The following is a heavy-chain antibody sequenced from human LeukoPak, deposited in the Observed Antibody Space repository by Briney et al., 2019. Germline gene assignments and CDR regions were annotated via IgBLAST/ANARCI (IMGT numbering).Heavy chain of an antibody. J-gene: IGHJ3*01. D-gene: IGHD2-2*01. CDR3: AKVSQLMRAFDF. CDR2: ISYDGSNK. V-gene: IGHV3-30*18. Sequence: GRSLRLSCAASGFTFSSYGMHWVRQAPGKGLEWVAVISYDGSNKYYADSVKGRFTISRDNSKNTLYLQMNSLRAEDTAVYYCAKVSQLMRAFDFWGQGTMVTVSS. CDR1: GFTFSSYG.